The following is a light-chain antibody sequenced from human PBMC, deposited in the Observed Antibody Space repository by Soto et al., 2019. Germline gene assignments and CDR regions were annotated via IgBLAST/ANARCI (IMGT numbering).Light chain of an antibody. CDR1: QAINNY. V-gene: IGKV1-27*01. J-gene: IGKJ4*01. CDR2: AAS. Sequence: DIQMTQSPSSLFASVGDRVTITCRASQAINNYLAWYQQKPGKVPTLLISAASNLQSGVPSRFSGSESGTDFTLTISSLQPEDVATYYCQKFNAVPTFGGGTKVEI. CDR3: QKFNAVPT.